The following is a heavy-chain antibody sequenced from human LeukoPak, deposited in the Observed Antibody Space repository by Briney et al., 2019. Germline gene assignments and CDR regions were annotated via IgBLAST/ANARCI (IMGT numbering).Heavy chain of an antibody. V-gene: IGHV4-59*08. D-gene: IGHD1-1*01. CDR2: IYYSGST. CDR1: GGSISSSY. CDR3: ARRPGPKYNDAFDI. Sequence: KPSETLSLTCTVPGGSISSSYWGWIRQPPGNGLEGIGYIYYSGSTNYNPSLKSRVTISVDTSKNQFSLKLSSVTAADTAVYYCARRPGPKYNDAFDIWGQGAMVTVSS. J-gene: IGHJ3*02.